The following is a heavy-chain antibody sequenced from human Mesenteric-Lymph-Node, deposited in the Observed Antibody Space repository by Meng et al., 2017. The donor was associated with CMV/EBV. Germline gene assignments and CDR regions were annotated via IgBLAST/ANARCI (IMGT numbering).Heavy chain of an antibody. CDR3: ARALFYDSSGFNFDY. V-gene: IGHV1-18*01. CDR2: ISAYHGDT. CDR1: GYTFIVSG. J-gene: IGHJ4*02. D-gene: IGHD3-22*01. Sequence: SGYTFIVSGIVWVRPPPGQGLEWLAWISAYHGDTDSAQKFQGRVPMTTDPSTSTAYMQLSSLRSDDTAMYYCARALFYDSSGFNFDYWGQGTLVTVSS.